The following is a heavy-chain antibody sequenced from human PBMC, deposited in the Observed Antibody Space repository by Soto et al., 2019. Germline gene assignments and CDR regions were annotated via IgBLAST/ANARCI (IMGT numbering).Heavy chain of an antibody. Sequence: PGGSLRLSCTASGFMFRSYTMSWVRQAPGKGLEWVSSVSFRGDIYYADSLEGRFTISRDDAKNSLYLQMNSLRAEDTAVYYCARGCSSASCYYYWGQGTLVTVSS. CDR2: VSFRGDI. J-gene: IGHJ4*02. V-gene: IGHV3-21*01. D-gene: IGHD2-2*01. CDR3: ARGCSSASCYYY. CDR1: GFMFRSYT.